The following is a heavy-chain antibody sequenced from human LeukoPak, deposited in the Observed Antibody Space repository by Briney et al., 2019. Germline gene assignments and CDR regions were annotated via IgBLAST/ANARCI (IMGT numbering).Heavy chain of an antibody. Sequence: GGSLRLSCAVSGFTFSTYSFHWVRQPPGKGLEWVSFISYDGNNKYYADSVKGRFAISRDNAKNTLYLQMNSLRVEDTAVYYCAGGFGGFWGQGTLVTVSS. D-gene: IGHD4-23*01. CDR3: AGGFGGF. CDR2: ISYDGNNK. CDR1: GFTFSTYS. V-gene: IGHV3-30*09. J-gene: IGHJ4*02.